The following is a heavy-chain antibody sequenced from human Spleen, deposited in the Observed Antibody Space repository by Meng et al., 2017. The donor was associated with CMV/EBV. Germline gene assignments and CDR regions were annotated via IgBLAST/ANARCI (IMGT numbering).Heavy chain of an antibody. CDR3: ASSGGFYYFDY. J-gene: IGHJ4*02. CDR1: GFTFTTYW. CDR2: IYHGGNT. D-gene: IGHD6-19*01. Sequence: GSLRLSCAASGFTFTTYWMSWVRQAPGKGLEWIGSIYHGGNTYYNPSLKSRFAISVDTSKNQFSLKVTSVTAADTAVFYCASSGGFYYFDYWGRGTVVTVSS. V-gene: IGHV4-38-2*01.